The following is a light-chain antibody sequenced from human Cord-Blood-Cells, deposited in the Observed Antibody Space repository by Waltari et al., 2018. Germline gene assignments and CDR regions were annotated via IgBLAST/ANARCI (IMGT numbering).Light chain of an antibody. Sequence: DIQMTQSPSTLSASVGDRVTITCRASQIISSWLAWYQQKPGKAPQVLIYKASSVESGVPSRFSGSGSGTEFTLTISSLQPDDFATYYCQQYNSYPLTFGGGTKVEIK. V-gene: IGKV1-5*03. CDR1: QIISSW. CDR2: KAS. CDR3: QQYNSYPLT. J-gene: IGKJ4*01.